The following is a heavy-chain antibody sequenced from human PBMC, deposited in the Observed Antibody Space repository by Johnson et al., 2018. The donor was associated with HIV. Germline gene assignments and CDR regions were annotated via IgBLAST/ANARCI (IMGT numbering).Heavy chain of an antibody. CDR3: AKDISAPLYCSGGSCYSLAFDI. Sequence: QVQLVESGGGVVQPGRSLRLSCAASGFTFSSYAMHWVLQAPGKGLEWVAVIDSRGSIIYYADSVKGRFTISRDDSKSIAYLQMNSLRAEDTALYYCAKDISAPLYCSGGSCYSLAFDIWGQGTMVTVSS. D-gene: IGHD2-15*01. J-gene: IGHJ3*02. CDR2: IDSRGSII. V-gene: IGHV3-NL1*01. CDR1: GFTFSSYA.